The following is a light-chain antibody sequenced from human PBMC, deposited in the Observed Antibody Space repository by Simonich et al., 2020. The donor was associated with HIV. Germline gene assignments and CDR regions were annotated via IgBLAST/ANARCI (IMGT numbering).Light chain of an antibody. Sequence: DIVMTQSPDSLAVSLGERATINCKSSQSVLSSSNNKTVLAWYQQKPGQPPKLLIYWASTRESGVPDRFSGSGSGTDFTLTINSLQAEDVAVYYCQQYYSTPQTFGQGTKVEIK. CDR3: QQYYSTPQT. CDR2: WAS. V-gene: IGKV4-1*01. J-gene: IGKJ1*01. CDR1: QSVLSSSNNKTV.